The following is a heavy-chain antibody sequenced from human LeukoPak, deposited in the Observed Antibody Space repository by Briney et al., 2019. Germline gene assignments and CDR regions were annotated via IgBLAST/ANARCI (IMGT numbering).Heavy chain of an antibody. J-gene: IGHJ6*02. CDR1: GFTFDDYA. V-gene: IGHV3-9*01. Sequence: PGRSLRLSCAASGFTFDDYAMHWVRQAPGKGLEWVSGISWNSGSIGYADSVKGRFTISRDNAKNSLYLQMNSLRAEDTAVYYCARDPRVEPAQSPSYYYFGMDVWGQGTTVTVSS. CDR2: ISWNSGSI. CDR3: ARDPRVEPAQSPSYYYFGMDV.